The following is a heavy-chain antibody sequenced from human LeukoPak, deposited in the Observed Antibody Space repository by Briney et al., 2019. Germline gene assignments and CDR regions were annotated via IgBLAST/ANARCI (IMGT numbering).Heavy chain of an antibody. CDR1: GGSISISSDY. D-gene: IGHD2/OR15-2a*01. CDR2: IYYSGTT. Sequence: PSETLSLTCTVSGGSISISSDYWGGIRQPPGKGLEWIGDIYYSGTTNYNPSLKSRVTMSVDTSKNQFSLKLNSATAADTAVYYCARRLSTRSYYLDDWGQGTLVTVSS. V-gene: IGHV4-39*01. J-gene: IGHJ4*02. CDR3: ARRLSTRSYYLDD.